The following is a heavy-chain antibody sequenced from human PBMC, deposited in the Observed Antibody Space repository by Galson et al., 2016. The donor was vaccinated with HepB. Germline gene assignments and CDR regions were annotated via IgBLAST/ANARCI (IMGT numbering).Heavy chain of an antibody. J-gene: IGHJ4*02. V-gene: IGHV3-30*01. CDR1: GFTFTTSV. CDR3: AREGFSSGHCGGFDS. D-gene: IGHD6-19*01. CDR2: ISHDGNGK. Sequence: SLRLSCAASGFTFTTSVFHWVRQAPGKGLEWVAAISHDGNGKFYADSLKGRFTISRDNSKNALYLQINSLRAEDTALYYCAREGFSSGHCGGFDSWGQGTPVPGSS.